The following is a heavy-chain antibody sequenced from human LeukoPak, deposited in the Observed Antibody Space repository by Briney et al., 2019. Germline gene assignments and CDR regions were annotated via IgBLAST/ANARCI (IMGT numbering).Heavy chain of an antibody. D-gene: IGHD4-17*01. CDR2: IVVGSGNT. J-gene: IGHJ4*02. CDR1: GFTFTSSA. V-gene: IGHV1-58*02. Sequence: EASVKVSCKASGFTFTSSAMQWVRQARGQRLEWIGWIVVGSGNTNYAQKFQERVTITRDMSTSTAYMELSSLRSEDTAVYYCAAMTTVTTFDYFDYWGQGTLVTVSS. CDR3: AAMTTVTTFDYFDY.